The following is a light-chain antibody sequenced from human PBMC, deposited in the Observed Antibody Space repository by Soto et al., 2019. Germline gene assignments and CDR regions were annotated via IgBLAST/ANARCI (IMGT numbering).Light chain of an antibody. Sequence: DIQMTQSPSTLSATVGDRVTITCRASQSISTWLAWYQQKPGKAPKLLIYDASSLEVGVPSRFSGSGSRTEFTLTISSLQPDDYGTYYCHQYYDFRTFGQGTKVDIK. V-gene: IGKV1-5*01. CDR3: HQYYDFRT. CDR1: QSISTW. J-gene: IGKJ1*01. CDR2: DAS.